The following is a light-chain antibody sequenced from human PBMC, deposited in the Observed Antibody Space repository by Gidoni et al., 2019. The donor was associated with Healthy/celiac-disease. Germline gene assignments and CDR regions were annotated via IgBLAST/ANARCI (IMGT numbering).Light chain of an antibody. J-gene: IGLJ2*01. CDR3: QVWDSYSDHVV. CDR2: YDS. Sequence: SYVLTQPPSVSVATGKTSRITCGGNNLGTKSVHGYQQKPGQAPVLVISYDSDRPSGIPERFSGSNSGNTATLTISRVEAGDEADYYCQVWDSYSDHVVFGGGTKLTVL. V-gene: IGLV3-21*04. CDR1: NLGTKS.